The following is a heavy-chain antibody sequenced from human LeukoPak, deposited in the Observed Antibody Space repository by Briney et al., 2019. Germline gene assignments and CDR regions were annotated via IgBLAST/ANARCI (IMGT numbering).Heavy chain of an antibody. CDR3: ARSRGTTSWHYYDSSGYYLDY. CDR2: IKQDGSEK. D-gene: IGHD3-22*01. CDR1: GFTFSSYW. J-gene: IGHJ4*02. Sequence: GGSLRLSCAASGFTFSSYWMSWVRQAPGKGLEWVANIKQDGSEKYYVDSVKGRFTISRDNAKNSLYLQMNSLRAEDTAVYYCARSRGTTSWHYYDSSGYYLDYWGQGTLVTVSS. V-gene: IGHV3-7*01.